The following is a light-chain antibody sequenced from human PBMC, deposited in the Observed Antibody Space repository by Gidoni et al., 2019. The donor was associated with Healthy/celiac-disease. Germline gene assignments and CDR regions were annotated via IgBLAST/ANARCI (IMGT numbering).Light chain of an antibody. CDR2: GAS. CDR3: QQYGSSPLT. J-gene: IGKJ1*01. Sequence: EFGWPQSPGTWSLSPGERAPLSCRPSQSVSSSYLAWYQQKPGQAPRLLIYGASSRATGIPDRFSGSGSGTDFTLTISRLEPEDFAVYYCQQYGSSPLTFGQGTKVEIK. V-gene: IGKV3-20*01. CDR1: QSVSSSY.